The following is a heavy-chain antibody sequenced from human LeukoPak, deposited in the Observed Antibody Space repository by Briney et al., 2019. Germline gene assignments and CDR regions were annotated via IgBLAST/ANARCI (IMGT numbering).Heavy chain of an antibody. D-gene: IGHD6-13*01. V-gene: IGHV4-34*01. CDR1: GGSFSGYY. CDR2: INHSGST. J-gene: IGHJ4*02. Sequence: SETLSLTCAVYGGSFSGYYWSWIRQPPGKGLEWIGEINHSGSTNYNPSLKSRVTISVDTSKNQFSLKLSSVTAADTAVCYCASVPVGIAAAGSFDYWGQGTLVTVSS. CDR3: ASVPVGIAAAGSFDY.